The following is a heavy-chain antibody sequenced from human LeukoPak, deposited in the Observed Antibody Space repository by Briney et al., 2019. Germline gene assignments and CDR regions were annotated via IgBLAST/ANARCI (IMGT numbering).Heavy chain of an antibody. CDR3: ARASYYDFNRMTFDI. J-gene: IGHJ3*02. V-gene: IGHV1-2*02. Sequence: ASAKVSCKASGYTFTGYYMHWVRQAPGQGLEWMGWINPNSGGTNYAQKFQGRVTMTRDTSISTAYMELSRLRSDDTAVYYCARASYYDFNRMTFDIWGQGTMVTVSS. CDR2: INPNSGGT. CDR1: GYTFTGYY. D-gene: IGHD3-3*01.